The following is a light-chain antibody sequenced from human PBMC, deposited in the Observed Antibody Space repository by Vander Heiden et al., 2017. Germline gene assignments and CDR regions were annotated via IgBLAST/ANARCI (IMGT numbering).Light chain of an antibody. CDR1: QGISNS. V-gene: IGKV1-27*01. J-gene: IGKJ3*01. CDR2: AAF. Sequence: DIQMTQSPSSLSASIGDRVTITCRASQGISNSLAWYQQKPGKVPKLLIYAAFTLKSGVPSRFSGSGSGTDFTLTISSLQPEDVATYYCQNYNSPPITFGPGTKVEIK. CDR3: QNYNSPPIT.